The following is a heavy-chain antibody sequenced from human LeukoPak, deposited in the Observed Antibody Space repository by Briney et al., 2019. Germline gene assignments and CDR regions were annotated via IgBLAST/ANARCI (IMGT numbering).Heavy chain of an antibody. Sequence: GGSLRLSCSASGFTFSSYAMHWVRQAPGKGLEYVSAISSNGGSTYYADSVKGRFTISRDNSKNTLYLQMNSLRAEDTAVYYCARDHLRYCSGGSCFPGLGYWGQGTLVTVSS. D-gene: IGHD2-15*01. J-gene: IGHJ4*02. CDR3: ARDHLRYCSGGSCFPGLGY. CDR1: GFTFSSYA. CDR2: ISSNGGST. V-gene: IGHV3-64*04.